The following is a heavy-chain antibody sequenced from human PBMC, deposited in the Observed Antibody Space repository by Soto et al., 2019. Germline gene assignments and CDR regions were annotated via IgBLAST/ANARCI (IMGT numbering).Heavy chain of an antibody. D-gene: IGHD1-7*01. CDR2: ISYDGSNK. J-gene: IGHJ6*02. CDR3: AKHLNYTSSGMDV. CDR1: GFTFSSYG. V-gene: IGHV3-30*18. Sequence: GGSLRLSCAASGFTFSSYGMHWVRQAPGKGLEWVAVISYDGSNKYYADSVKGRFTISRDNSKNTLYLQMNSLRAEDTAVYYCAKHLNYTSSGMDVWGQGTTVTVSS.